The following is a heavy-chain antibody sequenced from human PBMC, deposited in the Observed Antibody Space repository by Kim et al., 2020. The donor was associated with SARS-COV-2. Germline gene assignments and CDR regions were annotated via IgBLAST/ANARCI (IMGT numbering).Heavy chain of an antibody. Sequence: ASVKVSCKASGYNFTSYSMHWVRQAPGQGLEWMGMINPSAGGTSYAQKFQGRVTMTRDTSTSTVYMELNSLRSEDTAVYYCSRVDYYDSSGYYYYYGMDVWGRGPTVTVSS. CDR1: GYNFTSYS. V-gene: IGHV1-46*01. CDR2: INPSAGGT. CDR3: SRVDYYDSSGYYYYYGMDV. D-gene: IGHD3-22*01. J-gene: IGHJ6*02.